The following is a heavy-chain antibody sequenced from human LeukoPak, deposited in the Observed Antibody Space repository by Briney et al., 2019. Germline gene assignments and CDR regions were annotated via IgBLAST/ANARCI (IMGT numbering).Heavy chain of an antibody. CDR3: AKDRVEVAVAGPLFYYYCGMDV. CDR2: ISIGATTI. D-gene: IGHD6-19*01. J-gene: IGHJ6*02. Sequence: GGSLRLSCAASGFIFSDYYMAWIRQAPGKGLECVSYISIGATTIYYADSVKGRFTISRDNAKNSLYLQMNSLRAEDTAVYYCAKDRVEVAVAGPLFYYYCGMDVWGQGTTVTVSS. CDR1: GFIFSDYY. V-gene: IGHV3-11*01.